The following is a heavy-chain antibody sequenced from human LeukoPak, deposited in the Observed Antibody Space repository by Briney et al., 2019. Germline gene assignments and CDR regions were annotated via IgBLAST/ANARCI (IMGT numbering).Heavy chain of an antibody. D-gene: IGHD5-12*01. CDR2: IGTAGDT. J-gene: IGHJ4*02. CDR3: ARESRDGYPDY. Sequence: PGGSLRLSCAASGFTFSSYDMHWVRQATGKGLEWVSAIGTAGDTYYPGSMKGRFTISRENAKNSLYLQMNSLRAGDTAVYYCARESRDGYPDYWGQGTLVTVSS. V-gene: IGHV3-13*01. CDR1: GFTFSSYD.